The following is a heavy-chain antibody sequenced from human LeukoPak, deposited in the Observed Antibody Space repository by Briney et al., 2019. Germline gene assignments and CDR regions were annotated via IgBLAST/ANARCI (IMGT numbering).Heavy chain of an antibody. CDR1: GGSISSYY. V-gene: IGHV4-59*01. Sequence: PSETLSLTCTVSGGSISSYYWSWIRQPPGKGLEWIGYIYYSGSTNYNPSLKSRVTISVDTSKNQFSLKLSSVTAADTAVYYCARANCGGDCCSLFPQYYFDYWGQGTLVTVSS. CDR2: IYYSGST. D-gene: IGHD2-21*02. CDR3: ARANCGGDCCSLFPQYYFDY. J-gene: IGHJ4*02.